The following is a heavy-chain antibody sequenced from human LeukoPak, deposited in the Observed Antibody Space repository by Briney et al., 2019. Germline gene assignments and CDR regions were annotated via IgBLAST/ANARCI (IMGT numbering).Heavy chain of an antibody. CDR1: GFTASSYW. V-gene: IGHV3-74*01. Sequence: GGSLRLSCAAAGFTASSYWMHWVRQAPGHGLVWVSRLNSDGSSTTYADSVKGRFTTSRDNAKNTLYLQMSSVRAEDTAVYYCARAHSGEHSGYDWWSWGQGTLVTVSS. D-gene: IGHD5-12*01. J-gene: IGHJ4*02. CDR2: LNSDGSST. CDR3: ARAHSGEHSGYDWWS.